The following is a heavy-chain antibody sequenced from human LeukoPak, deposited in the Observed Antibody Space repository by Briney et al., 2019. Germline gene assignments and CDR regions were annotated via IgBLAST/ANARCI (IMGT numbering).Heavy chain of an antibody. Sequence: GGSLRLSCAASGFTFSSYAMSWVRQAPGKGLEWVSAISGSGGSTYYADSVKGRFTISRDNSKNTLYLQMNSLRAEDTAVYYCARDQQWLSSYYYGMDVWGQGTTVTVSS. CDR1: GFTFSSYA. D-gene: IGHD6-19*01. J-gene: IGHJ6*02. V-gene: IGHV3-23*01. CDR3: ARDQQWLSSYYYGMDV. CDR2: ISGSGGST.